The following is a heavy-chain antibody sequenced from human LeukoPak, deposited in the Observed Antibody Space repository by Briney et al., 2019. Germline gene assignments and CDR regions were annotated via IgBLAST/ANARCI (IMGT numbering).Heavy chain of an antibody. D-gene: IGHD3-22*01. CDR3: AKDLSSGLSPHYFDS. Sequence: PGKSLRLSCVASGFSFRNYGIHWVRQAPGKGLEWVAFMSYDGSEKFLDSVQGRFTVSRDNSKNTLYLQMNSLRSEDTAVYYCAKDLSSGLSPHYFDSWGQGTLVTVSS. CDR2: MSYDGSEK. J-gene: IGHJ4*02. V-gene: IGHV3-30*18. CDR1: GFSFRNYG.